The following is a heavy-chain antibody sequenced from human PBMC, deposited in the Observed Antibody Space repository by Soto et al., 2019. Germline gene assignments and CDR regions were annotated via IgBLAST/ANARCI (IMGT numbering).Heavy chain of an antibody. D-gene: IGHD3-3*01. Sequence: EVQLLESWGGLVQPGGSLRLACAASGFTFSTYGMTWVRQSPGKGLEWVSATSGSGTSTYYADSVRGRFTISRDKSENTLYLQMHSLRVEDTAVYYCAKSMHYDFWSGYSRAFDIWGQGTMVTVSS. CDR3: AKSMHYDFWSGYSRAFDI. J-gene: IGHJ3*02. V-gene: IGHV3-23*01. CDR1: GFTFSTYG. CDR2: TSGSGTST.